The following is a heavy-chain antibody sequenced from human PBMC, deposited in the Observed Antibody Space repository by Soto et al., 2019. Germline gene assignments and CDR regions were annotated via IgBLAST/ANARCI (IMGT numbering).Heavy chain of an antibody. D-gene: IGHD3-16*01. CDR1: GGSFSGYY. V-gene: IGHV4-34*01. J-gene: IGHJ6*02. CDR2: INHSGST. Sequence: SETLSLTCAVYGGSFSGYYWSWIRQPPGKGLEWIGEINHSGSTNYNPSLKSRVTISVDTSKNQFSLKLSSVTAADTAVYYCASWGRYYYYGMDVWGQGTTVTVSS. CDR3: ASWGRYYYYGMDV.